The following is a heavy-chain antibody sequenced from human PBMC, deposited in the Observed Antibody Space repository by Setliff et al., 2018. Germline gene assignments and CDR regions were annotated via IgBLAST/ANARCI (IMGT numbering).Heavy chain of an antibody. CDR1: GYSISSGYI. CDR2: IGHTGSI. J-gene: IGHJ4*02. CDR3: ARDLGHGGDSDY. Sequence: SETLSLTCAVSGYSISSGYIWGWIRQPPGKGLEWVGNIGHTGSINYNPSLKSRLTISRDTSKNQVSLKLNSVTATDTAVYYCARDLGHGGDSDYWGQGIQVTVS. V-gene: IGHV4-38-2*02. D-gene: IGHD2-21*02.